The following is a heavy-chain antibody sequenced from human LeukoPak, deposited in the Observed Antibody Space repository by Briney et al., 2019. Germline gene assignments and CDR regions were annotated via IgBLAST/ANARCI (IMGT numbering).Heavy chain of an antibody. CDR2: ISASGGST. V-gene: IGHV3-23*01. J-gene: IGHJ4*02. CDR3: AKDRWELKTSTFDY. Sequence: GGSLRLSCPASGFTFSSYAMTWVRQAPGKGLEWVSGISASGGSTYYADSVKGRFTISRDNSKNTLYLQMSSLRAEDTAVYYCAKDRWELKTSTFDYWGQGTLVTVSS. CDR1: GFTFSSYA. D-gene: IGHD1-26*01.